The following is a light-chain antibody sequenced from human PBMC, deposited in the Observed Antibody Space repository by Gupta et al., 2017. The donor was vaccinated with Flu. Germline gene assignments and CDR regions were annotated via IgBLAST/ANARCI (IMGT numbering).Light chain of an antibody. CDR3: QQEDNSPWT. Sequence: ETVLTQSPDTLSLSPGESATLSCRASQRINDRFLAWYQQIPGQAPRLLMSGASRRATGLPDRFSGRGSGTDFTLTVTRLEREDFAVYYCQQEDNSPWTFGQGTKVEIK. J-gene: IGKJ1*01. CDR1: QRINDRF. V-gene: IGKV3-20*01. CDR2: GAS.